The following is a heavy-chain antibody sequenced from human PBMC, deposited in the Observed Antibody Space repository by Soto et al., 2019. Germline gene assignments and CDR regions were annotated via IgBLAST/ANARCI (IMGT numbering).Heavy chain of an antibody. J-gene: IGHJ3*02. V-gene: IGHV3-66*04. Sequence: GGSLRLSCAASGFTVSSNYMSWVRQAPGKGLEWVSVIYSGGSTYYADSVKGRFTISRDNSKNTLYLQMNSLRAEDTAVYYCARHVDISAFDIWGQGTMVTVSS. CDR3: ARHVDISAFDI. D-gene: IGHD5-12*01. CDR2: IYSGGST. CDR1: GFTVSSNY.